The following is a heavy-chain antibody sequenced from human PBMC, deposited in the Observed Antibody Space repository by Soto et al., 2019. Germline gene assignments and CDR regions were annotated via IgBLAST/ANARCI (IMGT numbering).Heavy chain of an antibody. CDR3: ARGARLEASFDY. V-gene: IGHV1-69*13. D-gene: IGHD5-12*01. CDR2: IIPIFGTA. J-gene: IGHJ4*02. CDR1: GGTFSSYA. Sequence: SVKVSCKASGGTFSSYATSWVRQAPGQGLEWMGGIIPIFGTANYAQKFQGRVTITADESTSTAYMELSSLRSEDTAVYYCARGARLEASFDYWGQGTLVTVSS.